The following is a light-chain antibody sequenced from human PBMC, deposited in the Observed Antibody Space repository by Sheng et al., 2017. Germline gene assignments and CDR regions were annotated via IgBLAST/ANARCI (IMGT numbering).Light chain of an antibody. V-gene: IGKV1-33*01. CDR3: QHYDSLSLT. J-gene: IGKJ4*01. CDR1: QGISNY. Sequence: DIQMTQSPSSLSASVGDRVTITCRASQGISNYLAWYQQKPGRAPELLIYDASNLKTGVPSRFSGSGSGTDFTFTISSLQPEDVATYYCQHYDSLSLTFGGGTRVELK. CDR2: DAS.